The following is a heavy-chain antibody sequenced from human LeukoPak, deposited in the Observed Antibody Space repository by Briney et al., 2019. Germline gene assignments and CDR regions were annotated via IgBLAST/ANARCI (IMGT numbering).Heavy chain of an antibody. D-gene: IGHD6-13*01. V-gene: IGHV3-30*18. J-gene: IGHJ5*02. Sequence: GGSLRLSCAASGFTFSDYGMQWVRQAPGKGLEWVALISTDGSHKDYADSVKGRFTLSRDNSKNTLYLQMNSLRVEDTAVYYCAKDGTSSWFGEAAWGQGTLVTVSS. CDR1: GFTFSDYG. CDR3: AKDGTSSWFGEAA. CDR2: ISTDGSHK.